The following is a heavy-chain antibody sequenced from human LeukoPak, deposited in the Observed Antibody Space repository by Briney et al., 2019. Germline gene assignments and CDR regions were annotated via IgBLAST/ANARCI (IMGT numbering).Heavy chain of an antibody. V-gene: IGHV4-59*01. J-gene: IGHJ4*02. Sequence: SETLSLTCTVSGGSISSYYWSWIRQPPGKGLEWIGYIYYSGSTNYNPSLTSRVTISVDTSKNQFSLKLSSVTAADTAVYYCARDRSPPGYSSSWYPLDYWGQGTLVTVSS. CDR1: GGSISSYY. CDR3: ARDRSPPGYSSSWYPLDY. D-gene: IGHD6-13*01. CDR2: IYYSGST.